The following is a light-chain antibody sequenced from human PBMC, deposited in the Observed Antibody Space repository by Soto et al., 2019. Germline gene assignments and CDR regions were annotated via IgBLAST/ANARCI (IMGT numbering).Light chain of an antibody. CDR2: GAS. Sequence: EIVLTHSPCTLSLSPVERATLSCSASQNVDSNYLAWYQQKPGQAPRIIIFGASGRATGIPDRFSGSGSGTDFTLTISRLEPEDFAVYYCQQYGSLSWTFGQGTKVDIK. V-gene: IGKV3-20*01. CDR1: QNVDSNY. CDR3: QQYGSLSWT. J-gene: IGKJ1*01.